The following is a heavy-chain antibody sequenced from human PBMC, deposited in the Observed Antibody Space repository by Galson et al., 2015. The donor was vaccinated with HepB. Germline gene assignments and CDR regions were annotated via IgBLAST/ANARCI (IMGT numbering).Heavy chain of an antibody. V-gene: IGHV1-69*02. J-gene: IGHJ5*02. CDR3: ARGFTMTTTNWFDP. CDR1: GGTFSSYT. CDR2: IIPILGIA. D-gene: IGHD3-22*01. Sequence: SVKVSCKASGGTFSSYTIGWVRQAPGQGLEWMGRIIPILGIANYAQKSQGRVTITADKSTSTAYMELSSLRSEDTAVYYCARGFTMTTTNWFDPWGQGTLVTVSS.